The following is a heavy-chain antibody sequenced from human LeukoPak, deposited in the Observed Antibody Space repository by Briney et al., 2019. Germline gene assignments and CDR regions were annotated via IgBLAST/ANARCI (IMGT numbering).Heavy chain of an antibody. CDR1: GYSFTSYW. CDR3: ARHMITMVRGVMNWFDP. J-gene: IGHJ5*02. CDR2: IDPSDSYT. V-gene: IGHV5-10-1*01. D-gene: IGHD3-10*01. Sequence: GESLKISCKGSGYSFTSYWISWVRQVPGKGLEWMGRIDPSDSYTNYSPSFQGHVTISADKSISTAYLQWSSLKASDTAMYYCARHMITMVRGVMNWFDPWGQGTLVTVSS.